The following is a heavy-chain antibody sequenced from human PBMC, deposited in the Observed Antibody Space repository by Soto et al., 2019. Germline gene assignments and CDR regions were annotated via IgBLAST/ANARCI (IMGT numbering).Heavy chain of an antibody. Sequence: QVQLVQSGAEVKKPEASVKVSCKASGYTFTGYYMHWVREAPGQGLEWMGWINPNSGGTNYAQKFQGRVTMTRDTSVSRAYMELSRLRCDDRAVYYCAIDRISVWGSYCYYYGMDVWGQGATVTVSS. J-gene: IGHJ6*02. V-gene: IGHV1-2*02. CDR2: INPNSGGT. CDR1: GYTFTGYY. CDR3: AIDRISVWGSYCYYYGMDV. D-gene: IGHD3-16*01.